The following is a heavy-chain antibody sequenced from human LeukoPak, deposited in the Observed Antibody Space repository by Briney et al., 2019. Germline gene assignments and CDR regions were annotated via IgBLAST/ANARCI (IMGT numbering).Heavy chain of an antibody. J-gene: IGHJ4*02. D-gene: IGHD6-13*01. CDR3: AKLRGHQLVKGPFDL. V-gene: IGHV3-9*01. CDR1: GFTFSSYA. CDR2: ISWDSGRI. Sequence: PGGSLRLSCAASGFTFSSYAMSWVRQPPGKGLEWISGISWDSGRIDSADSLTGRFTVSRDNAKNSLYLQMDSLRPEDTALYYCAKLRGHQLVKGPFDLWGQGTLVTVSS.